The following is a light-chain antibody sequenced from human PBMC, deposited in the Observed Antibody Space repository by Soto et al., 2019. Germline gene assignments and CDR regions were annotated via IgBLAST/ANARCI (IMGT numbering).Light chain of an antibody. J-gene: IGLJ1*01. V-gene: IGLV2-11*01. CDR3: CSYARSYTPYYV. CDR1: SSDVGGYNY. Sequence: QSVLTQPRSVSGSPGQSVTISCTGTSSDVGGYNYVSWYQQHPGKAPKLMIYDVSKRPSGVPDRFSGSKSGNTASLTISGLQAEDEADYYCCSYARSYTPYYVFGTGTKVTVL. CDR2: DVS.